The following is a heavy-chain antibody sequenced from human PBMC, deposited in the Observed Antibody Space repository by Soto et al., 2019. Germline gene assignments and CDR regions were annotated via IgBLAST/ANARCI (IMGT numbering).Heavy chain of an antibody. CDR3: ARAVGDPLYNPDY. D-gene: IGHD6-19*01. J-gene: IGHJ4*02. CDR2: TDYSGNT. CDR1: SDSISSYY. Sequence: QVQLQESGPGLVRPSETLSLTCTVSSDSISSYYWIWIRQSPGKGLEWIGYTDYSGNTNYNPSLRSRVTVSGDTSKNQFSLRLGSVTAANTAVYYCARAVGDPLYNPDYWGQGTLVTVSS. V-gene: IGHV4-59*08.